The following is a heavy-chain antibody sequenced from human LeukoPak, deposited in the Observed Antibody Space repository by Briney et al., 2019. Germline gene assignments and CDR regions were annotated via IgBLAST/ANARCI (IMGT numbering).Heavy chain of an antibody. CDR3: ARATGYSFDS. Sequence: ASVKVSCKSSGYTFNSYDIDWVRQAPGQGLEWMGWMNPNSGNTGYAQNFQGRVSMTRNTSISTAYMQLSSLRSEDTAVYYCARATGYSFDSWGQGTLVTVSS. CDR2: MNPNSGNT. V-gene: IGHV1-8*01. D-gene: IGHD1-1*01. CDR1: GYTFNSYD. J-gene: IGHJ4*02.